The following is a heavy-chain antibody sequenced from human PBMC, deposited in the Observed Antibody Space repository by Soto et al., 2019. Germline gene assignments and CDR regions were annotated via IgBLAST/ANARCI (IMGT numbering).Heavy chain of an antibody. CDR2: IYHTGKT. D-gene: IGHD2-2*01. CDR3: ARDASSTANWIDP. V-gene: IGHV4-31*02. Sequence: WIRQHPGKGLEWIGYIYHTGKTYYNPSLESRVTISVDTSKNQFSLKLASVTAADTAVYYCARDASSTANWIDPWGQGTLVTVSS. J-gene: IGHJ5*02.